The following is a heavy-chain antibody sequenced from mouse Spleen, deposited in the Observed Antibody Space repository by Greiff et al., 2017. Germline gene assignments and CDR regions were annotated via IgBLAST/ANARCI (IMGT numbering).Heavy chain of an antibody. CDR2: IYPGGGYT. CDR3: ARGGYYYGSSLNYFDY. D-gene: IGHD1-1*01. CDR1: GYTFTNYW. J-gene: IGHJ2*01. Sequence: VQLQQSGAELVRPGTSVKMSCKASGYTFTNYWIGWAKQRPGHGLEWIGDIYPGGGYTNYNEKFKGKATLTADKSSSTAYMQFSSLTSEDSAIYYCARGGYYYGSSLNYFDYWGQGTTLTVSS. V-gene: IGHV1-63*01.